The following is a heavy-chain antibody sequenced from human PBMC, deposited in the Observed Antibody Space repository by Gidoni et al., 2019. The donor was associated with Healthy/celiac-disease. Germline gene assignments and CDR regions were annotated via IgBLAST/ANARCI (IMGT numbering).Heavy chain of an antibody. CDR2: IYYSGST. CDR3: ARSGIAVAGTGY. J-gene: IGHJ4*02. V-gene: IGHV4-39*07. CDR1: GGSISSSRYY. D-gene: IGHD6-19*01. Sequence: QLQLQESGPGLVKPSETLSLTCTVSGGSISSSRYYWGWIRQPPGKGLEWIGSIYYSGSTYYHPSLKSRVTISVDTSKNQFSLKLSSVTAADTAVYYCARSGIAVAGTGYWGQGTLVTVSS.